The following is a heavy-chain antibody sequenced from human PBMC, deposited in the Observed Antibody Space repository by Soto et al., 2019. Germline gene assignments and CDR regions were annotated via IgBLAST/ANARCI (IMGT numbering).Heavy chain of an antibody. V-gene: IGHV4-59*01. D-gene: IGHD3-22*01. J-gene: IGHJ4*02. CDR3: PRGRTVRNYADDSSDYFYFFDY. CDR2: VYYKGSS. Sequence: SETLSPTXTVSGDSISTFYCGWMRQSPGKELEWIGYVYYKGSSNYNPSLRSRATISVDRPKNQFSLKLTSANAADTAVYYCPRGRTVRNYADDSSDYFYFFDYWGQGTQVTVSS. CDR1: GDSISTFY.